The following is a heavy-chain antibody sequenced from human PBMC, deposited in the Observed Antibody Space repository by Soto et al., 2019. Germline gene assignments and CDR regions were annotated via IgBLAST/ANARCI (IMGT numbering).Heavy chain of an antibody. CDR1: GFTFSSYW. D-gene: IGHD6-13*01. Sequence: PGGSLRLSCAASGFTFSSYWMHWVRQAPGKGLVWVSRINSGGSSTSYADSVKGRFTISRDNAKNTLYLQMNSLRAEDTAVYYCARGYVGSSSWYERGHYYYGMDVWGQGTTVTVSS. V-gene: IGHV3-74*01. CDR3: ARGYVGSSSWYERGHYYYGMDV. CDR2: INSGGSST. J-gene: IGHJ6*02.